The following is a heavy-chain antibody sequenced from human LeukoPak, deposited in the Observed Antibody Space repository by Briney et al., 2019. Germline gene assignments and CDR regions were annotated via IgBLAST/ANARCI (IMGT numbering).Heavy chain of an antibody. Sequence: GRSLRLSCAASGSTFDDYAMHWVRQAPGKGLEWVSGISWNSGSIGYADSVKGRFTISRDNAKNSLYLQMNSLRAEDTALYYCAKDVVAGTHYYYGMDVWGQGTTVTVSS. CDR2: ISWNSGSI. J-gene: IGHJ6*02. CDR3: AKDVVAGTHYYYGMDV. D-gene: IGHD6-19*01. CDR1: GSTFDDYA. V-gene: IGHV3-9*01.